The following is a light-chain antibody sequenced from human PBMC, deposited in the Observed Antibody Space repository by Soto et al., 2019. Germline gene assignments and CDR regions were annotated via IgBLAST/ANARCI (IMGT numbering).Light chain of an antibody. V-gene: IGKV1-27*01. CDR3: QEYNCASPVT. J-gene: IGKJ3*01. CDR1: QGISNF. Sequence: DIQMTQSPSSLSASVGDRVTITCRASQGISNFLAWYQQKPGQVPKVLIYAASTLQSGIPSRFSASGSGTDFTFTISSLQPEDVAAYHCQEYNCASPVTFCHGTKLDIK. CDR2: AAS.